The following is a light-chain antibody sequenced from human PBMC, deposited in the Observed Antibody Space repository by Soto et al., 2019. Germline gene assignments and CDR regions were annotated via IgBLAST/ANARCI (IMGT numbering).Light chain of an antibody. Sequence: DIQMTQSPSSLSASVGDRVTITCRASQSINSYLSWYQQKPGKAPNLLIYAASSLPTGVPLRFRGSGSGTDYTLTITSLQPEDFATYYCQQTCSTPPFTFGQGTRREIK. CDR1: QSINSY. CDR3: QQTCSTPPFT. J-gene: IGKJ5*01. CDR2: AAS. V-gene: IGKV1-39*01.